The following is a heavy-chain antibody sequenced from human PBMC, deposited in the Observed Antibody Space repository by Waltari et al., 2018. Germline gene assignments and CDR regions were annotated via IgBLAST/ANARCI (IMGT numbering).Heavy chain of an antibody. CDR3: ARIHQAVAAPRGEYFQH. Sequence: QLQLQESGPGLVKPSETLSLTCTVSGGSISSSSYYWGWIRQPPGKGLEWIWSIYYSGCPSYNPSLKSRVHIAVDTSKNQFSLKLSSVTAADTAVYYCARIHQAVAAPRGEYFQHWGQGTLVTVSS. D-gene: IGHD6-19*01. CDR1: GGSISSSSYY. J-gene: IGHJ1*01. CDR2: IYYSGCP. V-gene: IGHV4-39*01.